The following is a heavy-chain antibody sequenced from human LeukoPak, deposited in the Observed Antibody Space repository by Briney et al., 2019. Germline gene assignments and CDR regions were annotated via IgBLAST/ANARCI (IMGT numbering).Heavy chain of an antibody. CDR2: IDPSDSYT. CDR1: GYSFTSYW. D-gene: IGHD7-27*01. CDR3: ARPGDTGDAYLDY. J-gene: IGHJ4*02. V-gene: IGHV5-10-1*01. Sequence: GESLKISCKGSGYSFTSYWISWVRQMPGKGLEWMGTIDPSDSYTNYGPSFQGHVTISADKSNSTAYLQWTSLRASDTAMYYCARPGDTGDAYLDYWGQGTPVTVSS.